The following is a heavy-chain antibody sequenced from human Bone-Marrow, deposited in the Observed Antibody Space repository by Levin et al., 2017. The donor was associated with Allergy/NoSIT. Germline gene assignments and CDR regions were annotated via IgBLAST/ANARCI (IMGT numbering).Heavy chain of an antibody. J-gene: IGHJ6*02. CDR1: GGSISSYY. D-gene: IGHD3-10*01. CDR3: ARAGSTPVANYYYDYGMDG. Sequence: SQTLSLTCTVSGGSISSYYWSWIRQPPGKGLEWIGYIYYSGSTNYNPSLKSRVTISVDTSKNQFSLKLSSVTAADTAVYYCARAGSTPVANYYYDYGMDGWGQGTTVTVSS. CDR2: IYYSGST. V-gene: IGHV4-59*01.